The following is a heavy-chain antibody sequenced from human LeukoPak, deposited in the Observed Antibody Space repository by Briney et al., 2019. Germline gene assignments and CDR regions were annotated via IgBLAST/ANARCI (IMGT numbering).Heavy chain of an antibody. CDR3: ARAVAGMFDY. CDR1: GGSISSSSYY. J-gene: IGHJ4*02. CDR2: IYYSGST. V-gene: IGHV4-39*07. Sequence: SETLFLTCTVSGGSISSSSYYWGWIRQPPGKGLEWIGSIYYSGSTYYNPSLKSRVTISVDTSKNQFSLKLSSVTAADTAVYYCARAVAGMFDYWGQGTLVTVSS. D-gene: IGHD6-19*01.